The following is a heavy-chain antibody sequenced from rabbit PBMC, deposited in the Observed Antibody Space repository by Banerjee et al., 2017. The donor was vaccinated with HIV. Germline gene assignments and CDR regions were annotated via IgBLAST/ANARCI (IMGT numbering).Heavy chain of an antibody. Sequence: QSLEESGGDLVKPGASLTLTCTASGIDFSSYYYMCWVRQAPGKGLEWIACIYNGDGSTYYASWVISRFTITGNTNQNTVTLQMTSLTAADTATYFCAKCDYYYRLTRLDLWGPGTLVTVS. CDR3: AKCDYYYRLTRLDL. CDR2: IYNGDGST. V-gene: IGHV1S40*01. D-gene: IGHD1-1*01. CDR1: GIDFSSYYY. J-gene: IGHJ6*01.